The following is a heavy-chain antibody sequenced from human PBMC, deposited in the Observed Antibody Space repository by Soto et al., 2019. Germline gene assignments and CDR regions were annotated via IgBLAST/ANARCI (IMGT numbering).Heavy chain of an antibody. V-gene: IGHV1-8*01. CDR2: MNPSNGNT. CDR3: ARFVLDQLPTMEY. Sequence: QVQLVQSGAEVKKPGASVRVSCKASGYTFTNYDINWVRQATGQGLEWMGWMNPSNGNTGYAQKFQGRVTMTRDTSITTAYMELSSLTSADTPVYYCARFVLDQLPTMEYWGQGALVTVSS. D-gene: IGHD1-1*01. CDR1: GYTFTNYD. J-gene: IGHJ4*02.